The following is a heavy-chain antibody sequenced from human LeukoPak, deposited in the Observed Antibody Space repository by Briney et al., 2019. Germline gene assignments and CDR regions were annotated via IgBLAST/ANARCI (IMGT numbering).Heavy chain of an antibody. CDR3: TTAASYYDSYCFDY. CDR2: IKSKTDGGTT. CDR1: GFTFSNAW. J-gene: IGHJ4*02. D-gene: IGHD3-22*01. Sequence: GGSLRLSCAASGFTFSNAWMSWVRQAPGKGLEWVGRIKSKTDGGTTDYAAAVKGRFTSSRDDSKNTVYLQVNSLKTEDTAVYYCTTAASYYDSYCFDYWGQGTLVTVSS. V-gene: IGHV3-15*01.